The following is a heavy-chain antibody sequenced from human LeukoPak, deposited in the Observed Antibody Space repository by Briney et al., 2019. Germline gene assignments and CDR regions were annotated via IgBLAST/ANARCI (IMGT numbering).Heavy chain of an antibody. D-gene: IGHD3-10*01. CDR1: GYTFTSYY. J-gene: IGHJ4*02. CDR3: AIDSGMVRGTVDY. Sequence: ASVKVSCKSSGYTFTSYYMYWVRQAPGQGLEWMGIINPSSGSTSYAQKFQGRVTMTRDTSTSTVYMELSSLRSQDTAVYYCAIDSGMVRGTVDYWGQGTLVTVSS. V-gene: IGHV1-46*01. CDR2: INPSSGST.